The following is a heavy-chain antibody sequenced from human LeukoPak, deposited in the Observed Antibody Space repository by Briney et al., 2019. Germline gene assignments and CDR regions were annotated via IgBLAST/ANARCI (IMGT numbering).Heavy chain of an antibody. D-gene: IGHD3-16*01. Sequence: DPSETLSLTCTVSGGSISSGGYYWSWIRQPPGKGLEWIGSIYYSGSTYYNPSLKSRVTISVDTSKKQFSLKLSSVTAADTAIYYCVRHLGTFGYYYYYMDVWGKGTTVTVSS. CDR1: GGSISSGGYY. CDR3: VRHLGTFGYYYYYMDV. V-gene: IGHV4-30-2*03. J-gene: IGHJ6*03. CDR2: IYYSGST.